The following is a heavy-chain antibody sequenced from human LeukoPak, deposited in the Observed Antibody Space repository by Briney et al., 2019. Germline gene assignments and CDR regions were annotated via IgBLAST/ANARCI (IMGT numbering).Heavy chain of an antibody. CDR1: GGSISTVTYY. V-gene: IGHV4-39*07. D-gene: IGHD3-22*01. CDR3: ARVTGYMIEDYFDY. CDR2: MYYRGNT. J-gene: IGHJ4*02. Sequence: SETLSLTCTVSGGSISTVTYYWGWIRQPPGKGLEWVGHMYYRGNTFYNPSLKSRVTISVDTSKNQFSLKLSSVTAADTAVYYCARVTGYMIEDYFDYWGQGTLVTVSS.